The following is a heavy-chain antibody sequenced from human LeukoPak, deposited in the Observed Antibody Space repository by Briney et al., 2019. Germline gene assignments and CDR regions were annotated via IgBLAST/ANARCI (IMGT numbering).Heavy chain of an antibody. CDR1: GYTFTSYG. CDR3: ARVRAVYYYDSSGSNWFDP. Sequence: ASVKVSCKASGYTFTSYGISWVRQAPGQGLEWMGWISAYNGHTNYVQKFQGRVTMTTDTSTSTAYMELRSLRSDDTAVYYCARVRAVYYYDSSGSNWFDPWGQGTLVTVSS. J-gene: IGHJ5*02. CDR2: ISAYNGHT. D-gene: IGHD3-22*01. V-gene: IGHV1-18*01.